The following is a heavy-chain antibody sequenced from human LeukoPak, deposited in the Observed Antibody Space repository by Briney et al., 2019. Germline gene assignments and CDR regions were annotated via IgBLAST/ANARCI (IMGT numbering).Heavy chain of an antibody. V-gene: IGHV4-39*01. J-gene: IGHJ4*02. Sequence: SETLSLTCTVSGGSISSSSYYWGWIRQPPGKGLEWIGSIYYSGSTYYNPSLKSRVTISVDTSKNQFSLRLRSVTAADTAVYYCARGRGSGYRSWGQGTLVTVSS. CDR2: IYYSGST. CDR3: ARGRGSGYRS. CDR1: GGSISSSSYY. D-gene: IGHD3-22*01.